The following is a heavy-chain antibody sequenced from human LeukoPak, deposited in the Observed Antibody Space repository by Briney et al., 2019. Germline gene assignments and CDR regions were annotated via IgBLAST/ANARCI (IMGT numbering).Heavy chain of an antibody. D-gene: IGHD3-10*01. J-gene: IGHJ5*02. CDR3: ARRRPFRITMVRGVSNWFDP. CDR2: INHSGSI. V-gene: IGHV4-34*01. CDR1: GGSFSSYY. Sequence: SATLSLTCAVYGGSFSSYYWSWIRQPPGKGLEWIGEINHSGSINYNPSLKSRVTISVDTSKNQFSLKLSSVTAADTAVYYCARRRPFRITMVRGVSNWFDPWGQGTLVTVSS.